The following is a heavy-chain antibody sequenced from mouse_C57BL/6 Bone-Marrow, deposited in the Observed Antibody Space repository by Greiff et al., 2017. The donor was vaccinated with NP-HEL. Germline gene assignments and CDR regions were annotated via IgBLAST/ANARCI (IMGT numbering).Heavy chain of an antibody. J-gene: IGHJ2*01. CDR1: GYAFSSSW. CDR3: ARSRTTVAYFDY. V-gene: IGHV1-82*01. CDR2: IYPGDGDT. D-gene: IGHD1-1*01. Sequence: QVQLKESGPELVKPGASVKISCKASGYAFSSSWMNWVKQRPGKGLEWIGRIYPGDGDTNYNGKFKGKATPTADKSSSTAYMQLSSLTSEDSAVYFCARSRTTVAYFDYWGQGTTLTVSS.